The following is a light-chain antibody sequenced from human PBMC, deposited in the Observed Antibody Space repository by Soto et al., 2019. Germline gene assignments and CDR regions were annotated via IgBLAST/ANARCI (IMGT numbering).Light chain of an antibody. CDR2: DVT. Sequence: DIQMTQSPSSLSASVGDRVSITFQASQDIDKYLNWYQKKKGKAPKLMIDDVTNLETGVPSRLSGSGSGTHFTFTIGSMKTEDIETYYCQQYYDLPITFGQGTRLEIK. CDR3: QQYYDLPIT. V-gene: IGKV1-33*01. J-gene: IGKJ5*01. CDR1: QDIDKY.